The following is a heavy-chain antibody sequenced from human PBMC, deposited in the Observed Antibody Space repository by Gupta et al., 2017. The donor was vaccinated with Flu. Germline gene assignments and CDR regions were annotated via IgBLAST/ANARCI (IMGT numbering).Heavy chain of an antibody. Sequence: QVQLHESVPGLVKPSQTLSLPCTVSGGSISSGGYYWSWIRQHPGKGLEWIGDIDYSGSTYYKPSRKRRVTISVDTSKKQVARKLRSVTAAETAVYDGARDHYYYDSSGPNYCMDVGVQGTTVAVYS. D-gene: IGHD3-22*01. V-gene: IGHV4-31*03. CDR1: GGSISSGGYY. CDR3: ARDHYYYDSSGPNYCMDV. CDR2: IDYSGST. J-gene: IGHJ6*02.